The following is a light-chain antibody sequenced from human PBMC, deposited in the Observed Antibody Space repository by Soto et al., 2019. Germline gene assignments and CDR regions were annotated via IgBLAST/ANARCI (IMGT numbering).Light chain of an antibody. CDR1: SSNIGAGYD. CDR3: QSYDRTLSGSV. J-gene: IGLJ3*02. Sequence: QSVLTQPPSVSGAPGQRVTISCTRNSSNIGAGYDVLWYQQLPGTAPKLLIYGNTNRHSGVPDRFSGSKSGTSASLAITGLQAEDEADYHCQSYDRTLSGSVFGGGTKLTVL. V-gene: IGLV1-40*01. CDR2: GNT.